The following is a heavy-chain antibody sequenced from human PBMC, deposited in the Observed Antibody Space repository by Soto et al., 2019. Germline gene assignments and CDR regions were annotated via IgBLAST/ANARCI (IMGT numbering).Heavy chain of an antibody. D-gene: IGHD4-17*01. CDR2: IYSGGST. CDR3: ARAGVYGDLYFDY. CDR1: GFTVSSNY. J-gene: IGHJ4*02. Sequence: HPGGSLRLSCAASGFTVSSNYMSWVRQAPGKGLEWVSVIYSGGSTYYADSVKGRFTISRDNSKNTLYLQMNSLRAEDTAVYYCARAGVYGDLYFDYWGQGTLVTVSS. V-gene: IGHV3-66*01.